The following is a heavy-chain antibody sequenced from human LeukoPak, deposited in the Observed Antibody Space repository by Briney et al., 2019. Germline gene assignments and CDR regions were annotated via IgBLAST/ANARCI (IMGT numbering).Heavy chain of an antibody. CDR1: ALTPSSKY. J-gene: IGHJ3*02. V-gene: IGHV3-53*01. CDR2: TYSGGRP. Sequence: GQSLTPSSPVSALTPSSKYMSCVRPAPGNGLEWDAATYSGGRPYNANSVKGRFTISRYDARNMLYLQMNSVRAEDTDVYYCASDQRGCSGGSCYSRAFDIWGQGTMVTVSS. CDR3: ASDQRGCSGGSCYSRAFDI. D-gene: IGHD2-15*01.